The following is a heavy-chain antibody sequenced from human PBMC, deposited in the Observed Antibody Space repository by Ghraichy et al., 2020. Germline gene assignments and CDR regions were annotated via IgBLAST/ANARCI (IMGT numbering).Heavy chain of an antibody. CDR1: GGSITSGSYY. CDR3: ASERS. V-gene: IGHV4-61*09. J-gene: IGHJ5*02. CDR2: IYPSGNT. Sequence: SETLSLTCTVSGGSITSGSYYWSWMRQPAGKGLEWIGHIYPSGNTDYNPSLKSRVTMSVDTSKNQFSLQLSPVTAADTATYYCASERSWGQGTLVTVSS.